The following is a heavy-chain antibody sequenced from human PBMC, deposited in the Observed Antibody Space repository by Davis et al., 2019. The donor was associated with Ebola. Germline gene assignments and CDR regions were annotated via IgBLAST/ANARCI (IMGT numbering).Heavy chain of an antibody. D-gene: IGHD1-1*01. V-gene: IGHV3-23*01. Sequence: GESLKISCAASGFSFSTYAMTWVRQAPGKGLEWVSIISGSGDSTYYADSVKGRFTISRDNSKNTVFLQMTSLRAEDTAVYYCAKRTAGSQAFVDYWGQGTLVTVSS. CDR2: ISGSGDST. CDR3: AKRTAGSQAFVDY. CDR1: GFSFSTYA. J-gene: IGHJ4*02.